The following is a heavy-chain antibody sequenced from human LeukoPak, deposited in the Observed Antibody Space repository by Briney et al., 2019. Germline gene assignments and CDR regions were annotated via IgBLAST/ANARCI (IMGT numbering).Heavy chain of an antibody. CDR2: IKSKADDGTT. Sequence: GGSLRLSCAASGVTFTNAWMSWVRQAPGKGLEWVGRIKSKADDGTTEYAAPVKGRFTMSRDDSKNTLFLEMSSLRTEDTAVYYRARLPYCSGGSCYPPDDVDIWGQGTMVTVSS. CDR3: ARLPYCSGGSCYPPDDVDI. D-gene: IGHD2-15*01. CDR1: GVTFTNAW. V-gene: IGHV3-15*01. J-gene: IGHJ3*02.